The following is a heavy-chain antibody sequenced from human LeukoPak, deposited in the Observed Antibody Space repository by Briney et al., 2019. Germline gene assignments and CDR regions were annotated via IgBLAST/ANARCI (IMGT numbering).Heavy chain of an antibody. V-gene: IGHV4-61*02. CDR1: GGSISSGSYY. J-gene: IGHJ4*02. Sequence: PSETLSLTCTVSGGSISSGSYYGRWIRQPAGKGLEWIGRIYTSGSTNYNPSLKSRVTISVDTSKNQFSLKLSSVTVADTAVYYCARALGYCSGGSCLIFDYWGQGTLVTVSS. CDR2: IYTSGST. CDR3: ARALGYCSGGSCLIFDY. D-gene: IGHD2-15*01.